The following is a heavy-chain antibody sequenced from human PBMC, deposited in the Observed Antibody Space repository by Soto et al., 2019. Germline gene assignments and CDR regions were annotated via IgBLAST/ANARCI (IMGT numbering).Heavy chain of an antibody. CDR1: GFTFSSYA. D-gene: IGHD3-22*01. V-gene: IGHV3-23*01. CDR3: AKEPLTGIFNMIVVVISPYFDY. CDR2: ISGSCGST. J-gene: IGHJ4*02. Sequence: PGGSLRLSCAASGFTFSSYAMSWVGQAPGKGLEWVSAISGSCGSTYYADSVKGRFTISRDNSKNTLYLQMNSLRAEDTAVYYCAKEPLTGIFNMIVVVISPYFDYWGQGTLVTVSS.